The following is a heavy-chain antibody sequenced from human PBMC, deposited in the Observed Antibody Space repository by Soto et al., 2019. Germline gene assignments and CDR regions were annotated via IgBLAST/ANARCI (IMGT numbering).Heavy chain of an antibody. CDR2: INHSGST. Sequence: NPSETLSLTCAVYGGSFSCYYWSWIRQPPGKGLEWIGEINHSGSTNYNPSLKSRVTISVDTSKNQFSLKLSSVTAADTAVYYCARGRSITIFGVVIIPGHYGMDVWGQGTTVTVSS. CDR1: GGSFSCYY. D-gene: IGHD3-3*01. V-gene: IGHV4-34*01. CDR3: ARGRSITIFGVVIIPGHYGMDV. J-gene: IGHJ6*02.